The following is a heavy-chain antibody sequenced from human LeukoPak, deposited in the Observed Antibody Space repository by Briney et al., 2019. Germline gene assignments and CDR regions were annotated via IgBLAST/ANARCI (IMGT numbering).Heavy chain of an antibody. CDR1: GGSISSSHYY. CDR2: INHSGST. D-gene: IGHD2-2*02. CDR3: APFKIYPRGSMDV. Sequence: SETLSLTCTVSGGSISSSHYYWGWIRQPPGKGLEWIGEINHSGSTNYNPSLKSRVTISVDTSKNQFSLKLSSVTAADTAVYYCAPFKIYPRGSMDVWGKGTTVTVSS. J-gene: IGHJ6*03. V-gene: IGHV4-39*07.